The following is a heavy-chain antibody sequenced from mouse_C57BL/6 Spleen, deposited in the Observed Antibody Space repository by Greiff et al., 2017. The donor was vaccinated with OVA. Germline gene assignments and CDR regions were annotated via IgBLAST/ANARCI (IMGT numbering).Heavy chain of an antibody. J-gene: IGHJ4*01. CDR3: ARSYYYGSSLYAMDY. Sequence: QVQLQQSGPELVKPGASVKISCKASGYAFSSSWMNWVKQRPGQGLEWIGRIYPGDGDTNYNGKFKGKATLTADKSSSTAYMQLSSLTSEDSAVYFCARSYYYGSSLYAMDYWGQGTSVTVSS. D-gene: IGHD1-1*01. CDR1: GYAFSSSW. CDR2: IYPGDGDT. V-gene: IGHV1-82*01.